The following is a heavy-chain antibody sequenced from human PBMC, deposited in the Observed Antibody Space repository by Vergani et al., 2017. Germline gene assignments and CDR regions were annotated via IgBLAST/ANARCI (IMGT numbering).Heavy chain of an antibody. V-gene: IGHV3-23*01. CDR1: GFTFRNYA. CDR2: ISDNGGTT. Sequence: EVQLLESGGGLAQPGGSLRLSCAASGFTFRNYAMTWVRQAPGKGLEWVSIISDNGGTTYYADSVRGRFSISRDNSKNTLYLQMNSLRTEDTANYYCRGEMDVWGKGTTVTVSS. J-gene: IGHJ6*04. CDR3: RGEMDV.